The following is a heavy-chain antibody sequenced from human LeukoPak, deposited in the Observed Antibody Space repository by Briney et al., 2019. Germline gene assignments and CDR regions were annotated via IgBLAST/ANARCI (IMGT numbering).Heavy chain of an antibody. CDR3: ARDFLNYYGMDV. V-gene: IGHV3-66*01. D-gene: IGHD3-3*01. Sequence: GGSLRLSCAASGFTVSSNYMSWVRQAPGKGLEWVSVIYSGGSTYYADSVKGRFTISRDNAKNSLYLQMNSLRAEDTAVYYCARDFLNYYGMDVWGQGTTVTVSS. J-gene: IGHJ6*02. CDR1: GFTVSSNY. CDR2: IYSGGST.